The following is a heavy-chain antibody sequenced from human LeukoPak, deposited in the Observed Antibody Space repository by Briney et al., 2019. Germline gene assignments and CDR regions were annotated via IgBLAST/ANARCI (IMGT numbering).Heavy chain of an antibody. CDR2: IYYSGST. CDR3: ARDSSQNTIFYGMDV. D-gene: IGHD3-3*01. Sequence: SETLSLTCTVSGGSFSSGGYYWSWIRQHPGKGLEWIGYIYYSGSTYYNPSLKSRVTISVDTSKNQFSLKLSSVTAADTAVYYCARDSSQNTIFYGMDVWGQGTTVTVSS. V-gene: IGHV4-31*03. J-gene: IGHJ6*02. CDR1: GGSFSSGGYY.